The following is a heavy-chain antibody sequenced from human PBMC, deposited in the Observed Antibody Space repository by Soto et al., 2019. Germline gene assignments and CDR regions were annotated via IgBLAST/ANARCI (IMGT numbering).Heavy chain of an antibody. CDR3: ARVGNLRSSWLRACMDV. D-gene: IGHD6-13*01. V-gene: IGHV3-7*01. CDR2: IKQDGSEK. Sequence: LRLSCAASGFTFSSYWMSWVRQAPGKGLEWVANIKQDGSEKYYVDSVKGRFTISRDNAKNSLYLQMNSLRAEDMAVYYCARVGNLRSSWLRACMDVWGQGTTVTV. CDR1: GFTFSSYW. J-gene: IGHJ6*02.